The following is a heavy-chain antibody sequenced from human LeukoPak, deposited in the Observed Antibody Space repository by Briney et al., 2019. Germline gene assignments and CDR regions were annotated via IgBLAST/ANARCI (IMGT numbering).Heavy chain of an antibody. CDR2: ISSSGRTM. Sequence: PGGSLRLSCTASGFTFGDYAMSWFRQAPGKGLEWVSYISSSGRTMYYADSVKGRFTISRDNAKNSLYLQMNSLRAEDTAVYYCAREGRYSSGWFTDYWGQGTLVTVSS. CDR3: AREGRYSSGWFTDY. J-gene: IGHJ4*02. CDR1: GFTFGDYA. D-gene: IGHD6-19*01. V-gene: IGHV3-48*03.